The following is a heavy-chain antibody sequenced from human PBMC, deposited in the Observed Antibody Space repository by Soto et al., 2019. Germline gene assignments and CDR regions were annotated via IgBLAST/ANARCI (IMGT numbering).Heavy chain of an antibody. Sequence: SETLSLTCTVSGGSISSGGYYWSWIRQHPGKGLEWIGYIYYSGSTYYNPSLKSRVTISVDTSKNQFSLKLSSVTAADTAVYYCARDVSSIGDYYFDYWGQGTLVTVSS. CDR3: ARDVSSIGDYYFDY. CDR1: GGSISSGGYY. CDR2: IYYSGST. V-gene: IGHV4-31*03. D-gene: IGHD6-13*01. J-gene: IGHJ4*02.